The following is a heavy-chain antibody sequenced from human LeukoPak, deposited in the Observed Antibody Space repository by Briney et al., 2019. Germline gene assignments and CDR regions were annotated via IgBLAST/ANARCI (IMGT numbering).Heavy chain of an antibody. CDR2: ISSNGVNT. CDR3: VKGDVYTSSGLDY. Sequence: GGSLRLSCSASGFSFSSYTMHWVRQAPGKGLEYVSGISSNGVNTYYPDSVKGRFTISRDISKNTLYLQMSSLRPEDTAVYSCVKGDVYTSSGLDYWGQGTLVSVSS. J-gene: IGHJ4*02. CDR1: GFSFSSYT. D-gene: IGHD3-16*01. V-gene: IGHV3-64D*06.